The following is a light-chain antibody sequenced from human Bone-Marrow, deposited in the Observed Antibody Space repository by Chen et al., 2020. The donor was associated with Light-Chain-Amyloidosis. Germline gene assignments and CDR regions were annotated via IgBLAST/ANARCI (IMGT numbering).Light chain of an antibody. Sequence: SYVLTQPPSVSVAPGKTARITCGGNNIGNKSVHWYQQKPGQAPVLVVYDDGDRPSGIPERFSGSNSGNTATLTISRVEAGDEADYYCQVWDSSSDHRIFGGGTKLTVL. CDR2: DDG. CDR1: NIGNKS. V-gene: IGLV3-21*03. CDR3: QVWDSSSDHRI. J-gene: IGLJ2*01.